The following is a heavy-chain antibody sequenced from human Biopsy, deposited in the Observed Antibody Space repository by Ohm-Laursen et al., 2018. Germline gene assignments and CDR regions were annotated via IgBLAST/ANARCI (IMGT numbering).Heavy chain of an antibody. V-gene: IGHV1-69*06. J-gene: IGHJ1*01. Sequence: ASVKVSCKSPGGTFSNYGVNWVRQAPGQGLEWLGGNIPILGTGDYAQKFQDRVTVAADTSTSTATMELRSLRSDDTAVYYCATKLTGYFHHWGQGTLVIVSS. CDR2: NIPILGTG. CDR1: GGTFSNYG. D-gene: IGHD3-9*01. CDR3: ATKLTGYFHH.